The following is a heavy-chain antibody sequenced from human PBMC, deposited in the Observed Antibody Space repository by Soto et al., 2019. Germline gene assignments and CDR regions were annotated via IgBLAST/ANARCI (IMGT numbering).Heavy chain of an antibody. CDR2: MYSTGTM. Sequence: EVQLVESGGALIQPEGSLRLSCAVSGFSVSGSYMSWVRQAPGKGLEWVSGMYSTGTMKYAASVRGRFTISRDSYNDTLFLQMTNLGADDTAVYYCARSDYSTSSYYYALDAWGRGTAVTVSS. J-gene: IGHJ6*02. CDR3: ARSDYSTSSYYYALDA. CDR1: GFSVSGSY. D-gene: IGHD6-6*01. V-gene: IGHV3-53*01.